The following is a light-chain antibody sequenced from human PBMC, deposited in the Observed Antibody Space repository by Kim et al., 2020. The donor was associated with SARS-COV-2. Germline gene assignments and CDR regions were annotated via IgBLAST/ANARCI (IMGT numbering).Light chain of an antibody. J-gene: IGLJ3*02. CDR2: RDS. CDR3: EVWDSSTYWV. CDR1: NIGSKT. Sequence: VALGQTARITCGGNNIGSKTVHWYQHRPGQAPVLVIYRDSNRPSGIPERFSGSNAGNTATLTISRAQAGDEADYYCEVWDSSTYWVFGGGTQLTVL. V-gene: IGLV3-9*01.